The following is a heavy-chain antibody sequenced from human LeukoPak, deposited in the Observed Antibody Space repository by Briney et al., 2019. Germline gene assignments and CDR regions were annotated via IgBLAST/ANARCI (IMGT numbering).Heavy chain of an antibody. J-gene: IGHJ5*02. Sequence: GGSLRLSCAVSGFTLTSYGTNWVRQAPGKGLECVAPISHDGGSRDYAESVKGRFTISKDISKSTLFLQMNNLRPDDTAVYYCTKDYSSGWYGGYSWGQGTLVTVSS. CDR1: GFTLTSYG. CDR2: ISHDGGSR. CDR3: TKDYSSGWYGGYS. V-gene: IGHV3-30*18. D-gene: IGHD6-19*01.